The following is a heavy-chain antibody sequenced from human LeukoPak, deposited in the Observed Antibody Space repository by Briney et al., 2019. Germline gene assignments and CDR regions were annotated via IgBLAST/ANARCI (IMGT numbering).Heavy chain of an antibody. Sequence: SQALSLTCTVSGGSISSGDYYWSWIRQPPGKGLEWIGYIYYSGSTYYNPSLKSRVTISVDTSKNQFSLKLSSVSAADTAVYYCARGGYIYGSSPWFNPWGQGTLVTVSS. D-gene: IGHD5-18*01. J-gene: IGHJ5*02. CDR2: IYYSGST. CDR1: GGSISSGDYY. CDR3: ARGGYIYGSSPWFNP. V-gene: IGHV4-30-4*08.